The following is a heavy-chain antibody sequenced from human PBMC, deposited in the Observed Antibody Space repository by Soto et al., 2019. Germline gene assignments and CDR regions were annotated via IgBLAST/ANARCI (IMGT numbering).Heavy chain of an antibody. CDR3: SVSIFGVVHY. CDR1: GFSLRSQW. D-gene: IGHD3-3*01. Sequence: GGSLRLSCAASGFSLRSQWMHWIRQAPGKGLEWVSRTSPDGSTIYADSVKGRFTISRDNAKNTVYLQMNSLRAEDTAMYYCSVSIFGVVHYWGQGTLVTVSS. J-gene: IGHJ4*02. V-gene: IGHV3-74*01. CDR2: TSPDGST.